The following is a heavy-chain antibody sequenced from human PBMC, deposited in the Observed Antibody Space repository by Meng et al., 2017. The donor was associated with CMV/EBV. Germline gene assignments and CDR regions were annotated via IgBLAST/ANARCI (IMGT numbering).Heavy chain of an antibody. CDR2: ISWNSGSI. Sequence: SLKISCAASGFTFDDYSMHWVRHAPGKGLEWVSGISWNSGSIGYADSVKGRFTISRDNAKNSLYLQMNSLRAEDTALYYCAKGGSGSGSYLHYYYYGMDVWGQGTTVTVSS. CDR3: AKGGSGSGSYLHYYYYGMDV. J-gene: IGHJ6*02. CDR1: GFTFDDYS. V-gene: IGHV3-9*01. D-gene: IGHD3-10*01.